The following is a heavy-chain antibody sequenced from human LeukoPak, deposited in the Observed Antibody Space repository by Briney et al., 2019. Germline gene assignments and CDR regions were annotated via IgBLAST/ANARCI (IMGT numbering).Heavy chain of an antibody. CDR1: GFTVSSNY. Sequence: GGSLRLSCAASGFTVSSNYMSWVRQAPGKGLEWVSVIYSGGSTYYADSVKGRFTISRDNSKNTLYLQMNSLRAEDTAVYYCARDVSSSSWYSLDYWGQGTLVTVSS. V-gene: IGHV3-53*01. J-gene: IGHJ4*02. D-gene: IGHD6-13*01. CDR2: IYSGGST. CDR3: ARDVSSSSWYSLDY.